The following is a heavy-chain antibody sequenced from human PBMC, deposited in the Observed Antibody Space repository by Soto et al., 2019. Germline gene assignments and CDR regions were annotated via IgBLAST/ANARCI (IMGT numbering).Heavy chain of an antibody. V-gene: IGHV3-23*01. CDR2: ISTTGGST. D-gene: IGHD5-18*01. CDR1: GFTFNAYS. Sequence: DVQLLESGGSLVQPGGSLRLSCAASGFTFNAYSLSWVRQAPGKGLEWVSAISTTGGSTYYADSVKGRFTISRDKSQSTLSLQMSSLRAEDTAVYFCARPDGGTYSFRYWGQGTLVTVSS. CDR3: ARPDGGTYSFRY. J-gene: IGHJ4*02.